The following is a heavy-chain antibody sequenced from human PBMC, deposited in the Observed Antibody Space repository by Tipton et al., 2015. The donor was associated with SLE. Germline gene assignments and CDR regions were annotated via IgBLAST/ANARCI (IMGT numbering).Heavy chain of an antibody. V-gene: IGHV4-59*02. J-gene: IGHJ4*02. Sequence: TLSLTCSVSGGAVIHNYWSWIRQPPGKGLEWIGYIHSSGTTKYNSSLRSRVTISVDTSKNQFSLRLTSVTAADTAVYYCARVDGATGRDSWGQGTLVAVSS. D-gene: IGHD5-12*01. CDR3: ARVDGATGRDS. CDR1: GGAVIHNY. CDR2: IHSSGTT.